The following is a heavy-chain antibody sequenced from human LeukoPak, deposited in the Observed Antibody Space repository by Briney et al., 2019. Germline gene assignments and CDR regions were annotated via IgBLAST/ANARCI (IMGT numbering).Heavy chain of an antibody. CDR1: GYTFTNYD. V-gene: IGHV1-8*02. J-gene: IGHJ5*02. CDR2: LNPNNGKR. CDR3: ARGNIASTGLSWFDP. D-gene: IGHD6-13*01. Sequence: GASVKVSCKASGYTFTNYDINWVRQTSGQGLGWMGWLNPNNGKRGYAQKFQGRVTITRDTSTSTAYIELSSLRSEDTAVYYCARGNIASTGLSWFDPWGQGTLVTVSS.